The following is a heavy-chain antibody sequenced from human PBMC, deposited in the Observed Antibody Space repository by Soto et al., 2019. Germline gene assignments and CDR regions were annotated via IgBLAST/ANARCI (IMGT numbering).Heavy chain of an antibody. D-gene: IGHD1-1*01. V-gene: IGHV3-23*01. CDR3: AKDKDNLYGMDV. Sequence: EVQLLESGGGLVQPGGSLRLSCAASGFTFSSYAMSRVRQAPGKGLEWVSAISGSGGSTYYADSVKGRFTISRDNSKNTLFLQMNSLRAEDTAVYYCAKDKDNLYGMDVWGQGTTVTVSS. CDR2: ISGSGGST. J-gene: IGHJ6*02. CDR1: GFTFSSYA.